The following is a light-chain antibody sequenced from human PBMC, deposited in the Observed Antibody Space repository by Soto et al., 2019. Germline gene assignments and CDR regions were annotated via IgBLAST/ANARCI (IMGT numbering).Light chain of an antibody. CDR3: QQYGSTPPT. CDR2: AAS. J-gene: IGKJ2*01. V-gene: IGKV3-20*01. Sequence: EIVLTQSPGTLSLSPGERATLSCRASQSVTSSYLAWYQRKPGQAPRLLIFAASTRATGIPDRFSGSGSGTDFTLTISRLEPEDFALYYSQQYGSTPPTFGQGTKVEIK. CDR1: QSVTSSY.